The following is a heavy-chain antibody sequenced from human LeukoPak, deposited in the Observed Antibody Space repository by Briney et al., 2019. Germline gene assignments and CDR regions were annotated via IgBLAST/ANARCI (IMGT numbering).Heavy chain of an antibody. CDR1: RYTFTDYY. CDR3: ARDLASTSNWEFDF. V-gene: IGHV1-2*06. CDR2: INPKSGGT. Sequence: ASVKVSCKASRYTFTDYYIQWVRQAPGQGLEWMGRINPKSGGTEDTQDFQGRVTMTRDTSISTAYMELSSLTSDDTAIYYCARDLASTSNWEFDFWGQGTRSPSPQ. D-gene: IGHD7-27*01. J-gene: IGHJ4*02.